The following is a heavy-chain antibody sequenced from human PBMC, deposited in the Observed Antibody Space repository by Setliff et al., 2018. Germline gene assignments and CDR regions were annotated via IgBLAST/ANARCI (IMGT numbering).Heavy chain of an antibody. CDR3: RFWSGYHKNDY. CDR1: GDSFSDYY. CDR2: FDHSGTT. V-gene: IGHV4-34*01. Sequence: PSETLSLTCAVYGDSFSDYYWGWVRQPPEERLEWIGEFDHSGTTKYNPSLKGRVTISVDTSKNQFSLRLTSVTAADTAVYYCRFWSGYHKNDYWAQGTVVTVSS. D-gene: IGHD3-3*01. J-gene: IGHJ4*02.